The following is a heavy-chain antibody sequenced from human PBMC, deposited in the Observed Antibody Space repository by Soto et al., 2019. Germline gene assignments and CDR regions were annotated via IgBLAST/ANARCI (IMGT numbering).Heavy chain of an antibody. CDR2: VYYTGST. J-gene: IGHJ4*02. CDR1: GGSISGSY. V-gene: IGHV4-59*01. D-gene: IGHD6-19*01. Sequence: PSETLSLTCSVSGGSISGSYWSWIRQSPGKGLEWHGYVYYTGSTNYSPSLRSRVSISVDTSKNEFPLRLSSVTAADTAVYFCARSVAVPGAHIDYWGQGTQVTV. CDR3: ARSVAVPGAHIDY.